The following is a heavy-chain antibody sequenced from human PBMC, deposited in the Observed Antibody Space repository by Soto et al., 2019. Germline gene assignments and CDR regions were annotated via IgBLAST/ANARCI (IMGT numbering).Heavy chain of an antibody. V-gene: IGHV3-74*01. CDR2: INSDGSTT. Sequence: EVQLVESEGGLVQPGGSLRLSCAASGFTFSTYWMHWVRQAPGKGLVWVSRINSDGSTTNYADSVKGRFTISRDNAKNTLYLQMNSLRAEDTAVYSRARDACYDMGVWGQGTTVTVSS. J-gene: IGHJ6*02. CDR1: GFTFSTYW. CDR3: ARDACYDMGV.